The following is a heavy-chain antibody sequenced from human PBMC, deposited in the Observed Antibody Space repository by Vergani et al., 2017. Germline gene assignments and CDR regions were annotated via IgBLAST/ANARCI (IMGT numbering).Heavy chain of an antibody. CDR3: ARLMITFGGVIAPNWFDP. V-gene: IGHV5-10-1*03. CDR1: GFSFTSNW. D-gene: IGHD3-16*02. J-gene: IGHJ5*02. Sequence: EVQLVQSGAEVKKPGESLRISCKDSGFSFTSNWISWVRQMPGRGLEWMGRIDPSDSYTNYSPSFQGHVTFSVDKSISTAYLQWRSLKASDTAIYYCARLMITFGGVIAPNWFDPWGQGTLVTVSS. CDR2: IDPSDSYT.